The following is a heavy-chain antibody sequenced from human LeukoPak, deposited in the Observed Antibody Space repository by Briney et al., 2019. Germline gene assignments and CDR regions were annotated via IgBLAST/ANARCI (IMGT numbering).Heavy chain of an antibody. J-gene: IGHJ4*02. V-gene: IGHV5-51*01. CDR1: GYSFTSYW. D-gene: IGHD6-6*01. Sequence: GESLKVSCKGSGYSFTSYWIGWVRQMPGKGLEWMGIIYPGDSDTRYSPSFQGQVTISADKSISTAYLQWSSLKASDTAMYYCARRTLTRGQLVYYDYWGQGTLVTVSS. CDR2: IYPGDSDT. CDR3: ARRTLTRGQLVYYDY.